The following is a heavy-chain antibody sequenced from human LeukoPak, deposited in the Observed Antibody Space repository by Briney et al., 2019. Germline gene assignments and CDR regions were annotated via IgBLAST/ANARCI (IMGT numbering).Heavy chain of an antibody. CDR2: IKQDGSEK. CDR3: ARDRSTSCCHYYYYYMDV. V-gene: IGHV3-7*01. CDR1: GFTFSSYW. Sequence: GGSLRLSCAASGFTFSSYWMSWVRQAPGKGLEWVANIKQDGSEKYYVDSVKGRFTISRDNDKNSLYLQMNSLRAEDTAVYYCARDRSTSCCHYYYYYMDVWGKGTTVTVSS. J-gene: IGHJ6*03. D-gene: IGHD2-2*01.